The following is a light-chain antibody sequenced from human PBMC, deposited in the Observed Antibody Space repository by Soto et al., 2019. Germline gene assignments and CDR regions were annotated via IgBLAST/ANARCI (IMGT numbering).Light chain of an antibody. CDR3: QQSGSSPVT. Sequence: EIVLTQSPGTLSLSPGERATLSCRASQSVSNNFLAWYQQKTGQAPRLLIHGASTRASGIPDSFSGSGSGTDFILNISRLEPEDFAGYYCQQSGSSPVTFGQGTRLDIK. CDR2: GAS. V-gene: IGKV3-20*01. CDR1: QSVSNNF. J-gene: IGKJ5*01.